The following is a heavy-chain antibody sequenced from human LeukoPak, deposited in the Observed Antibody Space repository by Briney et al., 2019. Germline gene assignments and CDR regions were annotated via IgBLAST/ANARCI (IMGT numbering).Heavy chain of an antibody. Sequence: GGSLRLSCAASGFTVSSNYMSWVRQAPGKGLEWVSVIYSGGSTYYADSVKGRFTISRDNSKNTLYLQMNSLRAEDTAVYYCAKDVEWELPHYFDYWGQGTLVTVSS. J-gene: IGHJ4*02. CDR1: GFTVSSNY. D-gene: IGHD1-26*01. V-gene: IGHV3-66*01. CDR2: IYSGGST. CDR3: AKDVEWELPHYFDY.